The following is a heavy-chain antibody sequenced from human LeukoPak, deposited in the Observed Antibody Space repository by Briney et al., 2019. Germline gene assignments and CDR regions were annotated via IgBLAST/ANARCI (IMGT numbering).Heavy chain of an antibody. J-gene: IGHJ4*02. V-gene: IGHV1-46*01. D-gene: IGHD5-24*01. CDR3: ARGGGWLQSFDY. Sequence: ASVKVSCKASGYTFTSYYVHWVRQAPGQGLEWMGIINPGGGSTSYAQKFQGRVTMTRDMSTSTVYMELSSLRSEDTAVYYCARGGGWLQSFDYWGQGTLVTVSS. CDR1: GYTFTSYY. CDR2: INPGGGST.